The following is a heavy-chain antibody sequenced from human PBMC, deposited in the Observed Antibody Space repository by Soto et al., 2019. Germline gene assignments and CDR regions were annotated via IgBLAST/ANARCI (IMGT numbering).Heavy chain of an antibody. Sequence: QMQLQESGPGLVKPSETLSLTCTVSGASVSTGYWSWIRQPPGKALEWIGFMYFGGSFNYNPSLTRRVTISVETSKNQFSMEVTSVTAADPAVYYSARSYDDTTGFAVDPWGEGTLVIVSS. CDR1: GASVSTGY. V-gene: IGHV4-59*02. CDR3: ARSYDDTTGFAVDP. J-gene: IGHJ5*02. D-gene: IGHD5-12*01. CDR2: MYFGGSF.